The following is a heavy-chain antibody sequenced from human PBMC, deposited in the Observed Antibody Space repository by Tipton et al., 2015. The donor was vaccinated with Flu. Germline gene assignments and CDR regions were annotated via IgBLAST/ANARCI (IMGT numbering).Heavy chain of an antibody. Sequence: TLSLTCTVSGGSISSSGYYWGWIRQPPGKGLEWIGEINHSGSTNYNPSLKSRVTISVDTSKNQFSLKLSSVTAADTAVYYCARGFRDRGWPLDDSTAKLDYGDQGTLVTVP. CDR1: GGSISSSGYY. D-gene: IGHD3-22*01. J-gene: IGHJ4*02. CDR2: INHSGST. CDR3: ARGFRDRGWPLDDSTAKLDY. V-gene: IGHV4-39*07.